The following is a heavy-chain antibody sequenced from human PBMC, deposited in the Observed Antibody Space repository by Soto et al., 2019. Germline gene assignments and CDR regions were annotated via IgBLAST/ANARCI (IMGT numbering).Heavy chain of an antibody. D-gene: IGHD6-13*01. CDR3: ARETISAATFDY. V-gene: IGHV3-33*01. Sequence: QVQLVESGGGVVQPGRSLRLSCAASGFTFSSYGMHWVRQAPGKGLEWVAVIWYDGSNKYYADSVKGRFTISRDNSKNTLYLQMNSLSAEDTAVYYCARETISAATFDYWGQGTLVTVSS. CDR1: GFTFSSYG. J-gene: IGHJ4*02. CDR2: IWYDGSNK.